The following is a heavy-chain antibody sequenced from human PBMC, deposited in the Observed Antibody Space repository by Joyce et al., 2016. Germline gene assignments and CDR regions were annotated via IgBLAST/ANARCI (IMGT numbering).Heavy chain of an antibody. CDR3: ARGNTYYYDTSGSFLDH. V-gene: IGHV3-48*02. J-gene: IGHJ4*02. CDR2: SSSSSDTI. CDR1: GFMFNSYI. D-gene: IGHD3-22*01. Sequence: EVQLVESGGDLVQPGGSLRLSCAASGFMFNSYIMNWVRQVPGKGLEWISYSSSSSDTIYYAESVKGRFTVSRDNAKNSLHLQMNSLRDEDTAIYYCARGNTYYYDTSGSFLDHWGQGTLVTVSS.